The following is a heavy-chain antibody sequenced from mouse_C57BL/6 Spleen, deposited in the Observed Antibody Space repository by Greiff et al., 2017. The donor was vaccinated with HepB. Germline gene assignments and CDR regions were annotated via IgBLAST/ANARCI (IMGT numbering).Heavy chain of an antibody. J-gene: IGHJ2*01. V-gene: IGHV1-54*01. CDR3: ARSGGWSYYFDY. CDR1: GYAFTNYL. D-gene: IGHD3-3*01. Sequence: QVQLQQSGAELVRPGTSVKVSCKASGYAFTNYLIEWVKQRPGQGLEWIGVINPGSGGTNYNEKFKGKATLTADKSSRTAYMQLSSLTSEVSAVYFCARSGGWSYYFDYWGQGTTLTVSS. CDR2: INPGSGGT.